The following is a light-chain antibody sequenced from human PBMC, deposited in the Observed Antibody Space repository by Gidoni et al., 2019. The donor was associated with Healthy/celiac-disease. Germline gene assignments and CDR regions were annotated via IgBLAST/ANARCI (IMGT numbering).Light chain of an antibody. V-gene: IGKV3-20*01. CDR3: QQYGSSSYT. CDR2: GAS. Sequence: DIVLTRSPGTLSLSPGKRAPLSCRASQSVSSSYLAWYQQKPGQAPRLLIYGASSRATGIPDRFSGSGSGTDFTLTISRLEPEDFAVYYCQQYGSSSYTFGQGTKLEIK. CDR1: QSVSSSY. J-gene: IGKJ2*01.